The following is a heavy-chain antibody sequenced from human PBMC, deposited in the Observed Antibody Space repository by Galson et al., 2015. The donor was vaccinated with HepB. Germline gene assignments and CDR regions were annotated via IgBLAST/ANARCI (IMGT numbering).Heavy chain of an antibody. CDR2: IYPGDSDT. Sequence: QSGAEVKKPGESLKISCKGSGYSFTSYWIGWVRQMPGKGLEWMGIIYPGDSDTRYSPSFQGQVTISADKSISTAYLQWSSLKASDTAMYYCARPCSGGSCYLLQRHAFDIWGQGTMVTVSS. J-gene: IGHJ3*02. D-gene: IGHD2-15*01. CDR1: GYSFTSYW. CDR3: ARPCSGGSCYLLQRHAFDI. V-gene: IGHV5-51*01.